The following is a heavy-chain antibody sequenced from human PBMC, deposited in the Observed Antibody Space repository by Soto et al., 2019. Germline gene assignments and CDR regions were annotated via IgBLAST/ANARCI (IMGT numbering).Heavy chain of an antibody. CDR2: IYYSGST. J-gene: IGHJ4*02. CDR3: ARDPVPRGYFDY. CDR1: GGSISSGGYY. Sequence: PSETLSLTCTVSGGSISSGGYYWSWIRQHPGKGLGWIGYIYYSGSTYYNPSLKSRVTISVDTSKNQFSLKLSSVTAADTAVYYCARDPVPRGYFDYRGQGTLVTVSS. V-gene: IGHV4-31*03. D-gene: IGHD3-10*01.